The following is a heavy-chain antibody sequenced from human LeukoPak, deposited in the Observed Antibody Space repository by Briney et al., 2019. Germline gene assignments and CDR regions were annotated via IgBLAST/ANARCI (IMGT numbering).Heavy chain of an antibody. CDR1: GYTFTSYD. V-gene: IGHV1-8*01. CDR2: VNPNSGNT. J-gene: IGHJ6*02. Sequence: ASVKVSCKASGYTFTSYDINWVRQATGQGLEWMGWVNPNSGNTGYAQKFQGRVTMTRNTSISTAYMELSSLRSEDTAVYYCARYGLGCSGGSCYGYYYYYGMDVWGQGTTVTVSS. D-gene: IGHD2-15*01. CDR3: ARYGLGCSGGSCYGYYYYYGMDV.